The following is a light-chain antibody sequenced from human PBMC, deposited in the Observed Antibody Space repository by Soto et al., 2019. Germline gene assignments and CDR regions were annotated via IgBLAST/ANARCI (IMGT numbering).Light chain of an antibody. V-gene: IGKV1-33*01. CDR3: QQYDNLLSLT. CDR2: DAS. CDR1: QDLSNY. Sequence: DIQMTQSPSSLSASVGDRVTITCQASQDLSNYLNRYQQKPGKAPKLLIYDASNLETGVTSRFSGSGSGTDFTFTISSLQPEDIATYYCQQYDNLLSLTFGGGTKVEIK. J-gene: IGKJ4*01.